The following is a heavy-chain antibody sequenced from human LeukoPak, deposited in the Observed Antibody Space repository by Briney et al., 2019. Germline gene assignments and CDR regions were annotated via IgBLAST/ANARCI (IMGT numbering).Heavy chain of an antibody. CDR3: ARNWFDP. CDR1: GFIFSSFS. V-gene: IGHV3-53*05. Sequence: PGGSLRLSCAASGFIFSSFSISWVRQAPGKGLEWVSVIYSGGSTYYADSVKGRFTISRDKSKNTVYLQMNSLRFEDTAMYYCARNWFDPWGQGTLVTVSS. CDR2: IYSGGST. J-gene: IGHJ5*02.